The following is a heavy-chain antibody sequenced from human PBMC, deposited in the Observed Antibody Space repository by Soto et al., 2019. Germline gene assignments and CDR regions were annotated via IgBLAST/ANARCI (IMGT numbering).Heavy chain of an antibody. CDR3: AERCSGGSCYDY. V-gene: IGHV3-23*01. Sequence: PGGSLRLSCAASGFTFSSYAMSWVRQAPGKGLEWVSAISGSGGSTYYADSVKGRFTISRDNSKNTLYLQMNSLRAEDTAVYYCAERCSGGSCYDYWGQGTLVTVSS. J-gene: IGHJ4*02. CDR1: GFTFSSYA. D-gene: IGHD2-15*01. CDR2: ISGSGGST.